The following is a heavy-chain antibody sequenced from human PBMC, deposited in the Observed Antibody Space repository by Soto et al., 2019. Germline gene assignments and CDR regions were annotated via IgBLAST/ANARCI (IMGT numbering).Heavy chain of an antibody. Sequence: ASVKVFCKASGYTFTGYYMHWVRQAPGQGLEWMGWINPNSGGTNYAQKFQGWVTMTRDTSISTAYMELSRLRSDDTAVYYCARSPGSYYHYYYGMDVWGQGTTVTVSS. CDR2: INPNSGGT. CDR3: ARSPGSYYHYYYGMDV. CDR1: GYTFTGYY. J-gene: IGHJ6*02. D-gene: IGHD3-10*01. V-gene: IGHV1-2*04.